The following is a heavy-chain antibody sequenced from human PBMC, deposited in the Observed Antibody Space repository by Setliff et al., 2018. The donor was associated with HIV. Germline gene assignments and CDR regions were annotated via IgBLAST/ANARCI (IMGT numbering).Heavy chain of an antibody. CDR1: GDSVSSASYY. CDR3: ARGIGTRYNYYMDV. J-gene: IGHJ6*03. V-gene: IGHV4-61*01. D-gene: IGHD1-20*01. Sequence: PSETLSLTCTVSGDSVSSASYYWSWIRQPPGKGLEWIGYIYYSGNMIYNPSLKSRVTMSADTSRNQLSLKLSSVTAADTAVYYCARGIGTRYNYYMDVWGIGTTVTVSS. CDR2: IYYSGNM.